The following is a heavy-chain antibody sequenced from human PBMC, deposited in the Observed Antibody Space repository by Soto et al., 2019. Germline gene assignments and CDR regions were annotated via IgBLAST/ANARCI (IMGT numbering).Heavy chain of an antibody. J-gene: IGHJ6*02. V-gene: IGHV4-34*01. CDR2: INHSGST. CDR1: GGAFSGYY. Sequence: SETLSLTCAVYGGAFSGYYWSWIRQPPGKGLEWIGEINHSGSTNYNPSLKSRVTISVDTSRNQFSLKLSSVTAADTAVYYCARDLWFGELLADYYYGMDVWGQGTTVTVSS. CDR3: ARDLWFGELLADYYYGMDV. D-gene: IGHD3-10*01.